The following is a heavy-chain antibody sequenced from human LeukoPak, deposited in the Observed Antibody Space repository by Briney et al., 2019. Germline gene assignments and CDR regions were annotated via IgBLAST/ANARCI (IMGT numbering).Heavy chain of an antibody. D-gene: IGHD3-3*01. J-gene: IGHJ4*02. CDR2: ISLDGSEE. Sequence: GGSLRLSCVASGFTFSNYGMHWVRQAPGKGLEWVADISLDGSEEFYGEFVKGRFTISRDNSKNTVYLQMNSLRAEDTAVYYCSKDSDFWSGFDSWGQGTLVTVSS. CDR3: SKDSDFWSGFDS. V-gene: IGHV3-30*18. CDR1: GFTFSNYG.